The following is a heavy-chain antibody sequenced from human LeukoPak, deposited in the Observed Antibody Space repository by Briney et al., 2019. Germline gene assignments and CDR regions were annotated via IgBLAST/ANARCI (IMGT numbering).Heavy chain of an antibody. CDR2: ISGSAGST. J-gene: IGHJ4*02. D-gene: IGHD3-10*01. CDR1: GFPFSSYA. Sequence: PGGSLRLSCAASGFPFSSYAMSWVRQAPGKGLEWVSAISGSAGSTYYADSVKGRFTISRDNSNNTLYLQMNSLRPEDTAVYYCAKDVPKGDLPSDYWGQGILVTVSS. CDR3: AKDVPKGDLPSDY. V-gene: IGHV3-23*01.